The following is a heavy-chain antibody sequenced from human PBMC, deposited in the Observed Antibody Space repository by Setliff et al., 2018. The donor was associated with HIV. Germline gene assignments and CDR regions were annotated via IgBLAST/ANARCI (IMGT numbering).Heavy chain of an antibody. CDR1: GFTFSSYS. V-gene: IGHV3-30*12. CDR3: ATDLHWAFDY. J-gene: IGHJ4*02. CDR2: ISYDGNNK. Sequence: GGSLRLSCAASGFTFSSYSMNWVRQAPGKGLEWVAIISYDGNNKYYADSVKGRFTIARDNAKNSLYLQMNSLRAEDAAVYYCATDLHWAFDYWGQGSLVTVSS. D-gene: IGHD7-27*01.